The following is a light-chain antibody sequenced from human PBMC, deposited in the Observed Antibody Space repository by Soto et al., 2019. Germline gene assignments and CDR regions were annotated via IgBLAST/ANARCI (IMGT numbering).Light chain of an antibody. V-gene: IGKV3-11*01. J-gene: IGKJ2*01. Sequence: EIVLTQSPATLSLSPGERATLSCRASQSVSNYLAWYQQKPGQAPRLLIYDASNRATGIPARFSGSGSRTDLTLTISSLEPEDFAVYYCQKSSNWPRFTFGQGTKVEIK. CDR3: QKSSNWPRFT. CDR2: DAS. CDR1: QSVSNY.